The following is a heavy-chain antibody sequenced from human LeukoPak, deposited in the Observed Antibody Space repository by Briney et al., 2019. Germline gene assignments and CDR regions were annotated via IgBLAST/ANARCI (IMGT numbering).Heavy chain of an antibody. J-gene: IGHJ4*02. Sequence: GGSLRLSCAASGFTFRSHGMHWVRQAPGKGLEWVAFIWYDGSNKYYTDSVKGRFTISRDNSKNTQYLQMNSLRAEDTAVYYCAGDRATSYFDYWGQGALVTISS. V-gene: IGHV3-33*01. CDR2: IWYDGSNK. CDR1: GFTFRSHG. D-gene: IGHD1-26*01. CDR3: AGDRATSYFDY.